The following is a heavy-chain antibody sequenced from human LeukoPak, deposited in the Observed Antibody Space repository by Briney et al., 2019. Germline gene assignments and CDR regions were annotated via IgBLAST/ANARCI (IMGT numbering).Heavy chain of an antibody. D-gene: IGHD6-13*01. CDR1: GFTFSSYG. CDR2: IRYDGSNK. V-gene: IGHV3-30*02. CDR3: AKLISAAGPATKFDY. Sequence: GGSLRLSCAASGFTFSSYGMHWVRQAPGKGLEWVAFIRYDGSNKYYADSVKGRFTISRDNSKNTLYLQMNSLRAEDTAVYYCAKLISAAGPATKFDYWGQGTLVTVSS. J-gene: IGHJ4*02.